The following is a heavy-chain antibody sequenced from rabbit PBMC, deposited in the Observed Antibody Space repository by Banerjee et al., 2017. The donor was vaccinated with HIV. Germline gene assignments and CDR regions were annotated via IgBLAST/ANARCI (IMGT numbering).Heavy chain of an antibody. CDR3: ARAPYAGSSYFSYYFNL. V-gene: IGHV1S40*01. CDR1: GFSFSSYYY. Sequence: QSLEESGGDLVKPGASLTLTCTASGFSFSSYYYMCWVRRAPGKGLELIACIGTSSGSTWYASWVNGRFTISKTSSTTVTLQMTSLTAADTATYFCARAPYAGSSYFSYYFNLWGPGTLGHRL. D-gene: IGHD8-1*01. J-gene: IGHJ4*01. CDR2: IGTSSGST.